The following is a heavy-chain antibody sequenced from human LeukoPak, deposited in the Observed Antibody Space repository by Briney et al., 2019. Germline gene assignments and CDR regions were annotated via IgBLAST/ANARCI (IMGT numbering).Heavy chain of an antibody. CDR1: GGSISSYY. V-gene: IGHV4-59*08. CDR3: ARHKGGYHDSSGYAFDI. Sequence: SGTLSLTCTVSGGSISSYYWSWIRQPPGKGLEWIGYIYYSGSTNYNPSLKSRVTISVDTSKNQFSLKLSSVTAADTAVYYCARHKGGYHDSSGYAFDIWGQGTMVTVSS. D-gene: IGHD3-22*01. J-gene: IGHJ3*02. CDR2: IYYSGST.